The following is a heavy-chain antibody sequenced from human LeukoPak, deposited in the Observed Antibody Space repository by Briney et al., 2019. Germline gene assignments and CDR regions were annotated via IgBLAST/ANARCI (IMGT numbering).Heavy chain of an antibody. D-gene: IGHD6-6*01. V-gene: IGHV4-34*01. J-gene: IGHJ6*02. Sequence: PSETLSLTCAVYGGSFSGYYWSWIRQPPGKGLEWIGEINHSGSTNYNPSLKSRVTISVGTSKNQFSLKLSSVTAADTAVYYCARGYPIAARYYYYYCGMDVWGQGTTVTVSS. CDR1: GGSFSGYY. CDR2: INHSGST. CDR3: ARGYPIAARYYYYYCGMDV.